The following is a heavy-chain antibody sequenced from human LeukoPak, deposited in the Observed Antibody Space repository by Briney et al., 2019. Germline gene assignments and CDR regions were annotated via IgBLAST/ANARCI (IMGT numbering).Heavy chain of an antibody. CDR3: ARNPIPIAAAGTGRYFQH. Sequence: ASVKVSCKASGYTFTSYAMNWVRQAPGQGLEWMGWINTNTGNPTYAQGFTGRFVFSLDTSVSTAYLQISSLKAEDTAVYYCARNPIPIAAAGTGRYFQHWGQGTLVTVSS. V-gene: IGHV7-4-1*02. CDR1: GYTFTSYA. J-gene: IGHJ1*01. CDR2: INTNTGNP. D-gene: IGHD6-13*01.